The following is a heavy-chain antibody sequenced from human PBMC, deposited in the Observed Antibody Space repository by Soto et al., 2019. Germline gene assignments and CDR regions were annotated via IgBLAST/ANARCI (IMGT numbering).Heavy chain of an antibody. CDR1: GGSISSGSFY. J-gene: IGHJ6*02. V-gene: IGHV4-31*03. D-gene: IGHD2-15*01. CDR3: AREWSGGRRDGNPDKYYGMDV. CDR2: IYYSGDT. Sequence: QVQLQESGPGLVKPSQPLSLTCTVSGGSISSGSFYWTWIRQHPGKGLEFIGYIYYSGDTYYNPSLRSRVIISLDTSKNQFSLRLNSVTDADTAVYYCAREWSGGRRDGNPDKYYGMDVWGQVTKVTVSS.